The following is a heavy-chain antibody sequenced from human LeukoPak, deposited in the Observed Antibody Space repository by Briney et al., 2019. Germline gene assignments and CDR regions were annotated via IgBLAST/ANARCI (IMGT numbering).Heavy chain of an antibody. J-gene: IGHJ3*02. CDR2: LYSDGST. Sequence: GGSLRLSCAASGFTVSTNYMSWVRQAPGKGLEWVSVLYSDGSTYYADSVKGRFTISRDNSKNTLSLQMNSLRAEDTAVYYCARDRATGFSDALDIWGQGTMVIVSS. CDR1: GFTVSTNY. D-gene: IGHD2/OR15-2a*01. CDR3: ARDRATGFSDALDI. V-gene: IGHV3-66*01.